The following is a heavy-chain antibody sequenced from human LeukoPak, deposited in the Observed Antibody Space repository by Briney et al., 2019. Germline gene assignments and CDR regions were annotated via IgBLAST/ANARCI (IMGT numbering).Heavy chain of an antibody. CDR3: ARDNPGGSLLGY. J-gene: IGHJ4*02. D-gene: IGHD1-26*01. CDR1: GYTFTGYY. CDR2: INPNSGDA. V-gene: IGHV1-2*02. Sequence: ASVKVSCKASGYTFTGYYMHWVRQAPGQGLEWMGWINPNSGDANYAQKFQGRVTVTRDTSISTAYMELSRLRSDDTAVYYRARDNPGGSLLGYWGQGTLVTVSS.